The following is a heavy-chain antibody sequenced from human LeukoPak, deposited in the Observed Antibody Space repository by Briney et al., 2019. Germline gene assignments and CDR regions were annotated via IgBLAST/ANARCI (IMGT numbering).Heavy chain of an antibody. CDR2: IYYSRSP. D-gene: IGHD6-19*01. V-gene: IGHV4-39*02. Sequence: SETLSLTCTVSGGPISRRSYYWGWIRQPPGKGLVWIGRIYYSRSPYYHPSLKSRVTISVDTSKNQFSLKLSSVTAADTAVYYCAREGRIAVAGEVGYYFDYWGQGTLVTVSS. J-gene: IGHJ4*02. CDR3: AREGRIAVAGEVGYYFDY. CDR1: GGPISRRSYY.